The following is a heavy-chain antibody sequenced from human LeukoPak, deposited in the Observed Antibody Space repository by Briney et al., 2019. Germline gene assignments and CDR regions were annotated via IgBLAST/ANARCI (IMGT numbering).Heavy chain of an antibody. CDR3: ARVYSYGFEARFDP. J-gene: IGHJ5*02. D-gene: IGHD5-18*01. V-gene: IGHV4-31*03. CDR1: GGSISSGGYY. CDR2: IYYSGST. Sequence: SETLSLTCTVSGGSISSGGYYWSWIRQHPGKGLEWIGYIYYSGSTYYNPSLKSRVTISVDTSKNQFSLKLSSVTAADTAVYYCARVYSYGFEARFDPWGQGTLVTVSS.